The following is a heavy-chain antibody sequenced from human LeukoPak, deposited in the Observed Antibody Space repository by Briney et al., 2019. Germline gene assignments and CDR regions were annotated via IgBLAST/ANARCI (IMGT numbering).Heavy chain of an antibody. Sequence: GGSLRLSCAASGFTFSSYSMNWVRQAPGKGLEWVSSISSSSSYIYYADSVKGRFTISRDNAKDSLYLQMNSLRAEDTAVYYCARDPSHDYGDPAEYFQHWGQGTLVTVSS. CDR2: ISSSSSYI. J-gene: IGHJ1*01. V-gene: IGHV3-21*01. CDR3: ARDPSHDYGDPAEYFQH. D-gene: IGHD4-17*01. CDR1: GFTFSSYS.